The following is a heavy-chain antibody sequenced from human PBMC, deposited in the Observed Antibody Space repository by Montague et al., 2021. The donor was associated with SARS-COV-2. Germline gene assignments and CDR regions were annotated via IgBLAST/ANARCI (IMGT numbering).Heavy chain of an antibody. CDR2: VYFSGTA. CDR3: ARRPSSGWSFDY. Sequence: SEILSLTCTVSAGSINNHYWSWIRQTPGKELEWIAYVYFSGTASYNPSLKSRVTISVDTSRNQFSLQLTPVTAADTAVYYCARRPSSGWSFDYWGQGTQVAVSS. J-gene: IGHJ4*02. D-gene: IGHD6-19*01. CDR1: AGSINNHY. V-gene: IGHV4-59*08.